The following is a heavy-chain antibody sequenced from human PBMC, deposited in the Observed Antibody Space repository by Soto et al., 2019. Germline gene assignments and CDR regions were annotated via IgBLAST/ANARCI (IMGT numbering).Heavy chain of an antibody. CDR3: ARWGLGGGIVVVPAAIVDYYYGMDV. V-gene: IGHV5-51*01. J-gene: IGHJ6*02. CDR2: IYPGDSDT. D-gene: IGHD2-2*02. CDR1: GYSFTSYW. Sequence: GESLKISCKGSGYSFTSYWIGWVRQMPGKGLEWMGIIYPGDSDTRYSPSFQGQVTISADKSISTAYLQWSSLKASDTAMYYCARWGLGGGIVVVPAAIVDYYYGMDVWGQGTTVTAP.